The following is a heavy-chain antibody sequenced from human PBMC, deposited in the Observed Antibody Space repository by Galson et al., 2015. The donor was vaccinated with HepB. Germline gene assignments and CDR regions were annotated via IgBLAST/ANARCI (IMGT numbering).Heavy chain of an antibody. CDR3: ARDPWNYDFFDS. D-gene: IGHD1-7*01. V-gene: IGHV3-23*01. CDR2: ISGDSSTT. J-gene: IGHJ4*02. CDR1: GFTFGNYP. Sequence: SLRLSCAASGFTFGNYPMTWVRQAPGKGLEWVSGISGDSSTTYYADSVKGRFTISRDNSKNTLYLQMSSLTAEDTAVYYCARDPWNYDFFDSWGQGTLVTVSS.